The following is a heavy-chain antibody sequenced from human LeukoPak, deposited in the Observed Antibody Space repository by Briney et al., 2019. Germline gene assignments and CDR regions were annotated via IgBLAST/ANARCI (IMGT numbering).Heavy chain of an antibody. CDR3: ARDDGPSSLQYFQH. V-gene: IGHV1-69*05. CDR1: GGTFSSYA. Sequence: VASVKVSCKASGGTFSSYAISWVRQAPGQGLEWMGGIIPIFGTANYAQKFQGRVTITTDESTSTAYMELSSLRSEDTAVYYCARDDGPSSLQYFQHWGQGTLVTVSS. CDR2: IIPIFGTA. J-gene: IGHJ1*01.